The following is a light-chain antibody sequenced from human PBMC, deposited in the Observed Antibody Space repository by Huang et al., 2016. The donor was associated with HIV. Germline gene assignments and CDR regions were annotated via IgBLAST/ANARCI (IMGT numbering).Light chain of an antibody. CDR2: GAS. J-gene: IGKJ2*01. Sequence: KTSQSVSYSSNNKHYESWYQQKAGQTPRLIIYGASTRESVVPDRFSGSGSGIDFTLTISNLQAEDVAVYYCQQYYTTPYTFGQGTKLEI. V-gene: IGKV4-1*01. CDR1: QSVSYSSNNKHY. CDR3: QQYYTTPYT.